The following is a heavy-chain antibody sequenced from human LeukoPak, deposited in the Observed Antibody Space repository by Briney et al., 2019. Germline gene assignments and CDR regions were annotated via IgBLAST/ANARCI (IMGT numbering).Heavy chain of an antibody. Sequence: ASVKVSCKASGYTFTSYGIGWVRQAPGQGLEWMGWISAYNGNTNYAQKLQGRVTMTTDTSTSTGYMELRSLRSDDTAVYYCARHPGVEYYYDRSGFYYWGQGTLVTVSS. CDR3: ARHPGVEYYYDRSGFYY. D-gene: IGHD3-22*01. J-gene: IGHJ4*02. CDR1: GYTFTSYG. CDR2: ISAYNGNT. V-gene: IGHV1-18*01.